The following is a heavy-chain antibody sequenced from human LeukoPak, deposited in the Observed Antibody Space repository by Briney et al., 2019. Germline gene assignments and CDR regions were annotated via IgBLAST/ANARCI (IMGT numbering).Heavy chain of an antibody. CDR2: IYYSGST. CDR1: GGSISSGGYY. J-gene: IGHJ4*02. V-gene: IGHV4-31*03. CDR3: ATLPSDGDHYFDY. D-gene: IGHD4-17*01. Sequence: SETLSLTCTVSGGSISSGGYYWSWIRQHPGKGLEWIGYIYYSGSTYYNPSLKSRVTISVDTSKNQFSLKLSSVTAADTAVYYCATLPSDGDHYFDYWGQGTLVTVSS.